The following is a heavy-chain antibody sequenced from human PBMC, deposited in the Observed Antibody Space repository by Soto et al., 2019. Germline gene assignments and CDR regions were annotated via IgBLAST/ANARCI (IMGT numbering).Heavy chain of an antibody. CDR1: GGSVSSGYSY. Sequence: PSETLSLTCTVSGGSVSSGYSYWSWIRQSPGKGLEWIGYISGSGSTGYNPSLKNRLTMSVDRSKNQFTLRLTSVTAADTAVYFCATESGSTYGYFDYWGQGTQATVSS. D-gene: IGHD5-18*01. CDR2: ISGSGST. V-gene: IGHV4-30-4*01. CDR3: ATESGSTYGYFDY. J-gene: IGHJ4*02.